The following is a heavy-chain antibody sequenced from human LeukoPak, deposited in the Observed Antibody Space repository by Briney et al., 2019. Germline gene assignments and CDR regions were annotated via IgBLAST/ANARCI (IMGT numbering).Heavy chain of an antibody. CDR1: GGSISSSIYY. CDR2: LYYSGST. Sequence: SEALSLTCTVSGGSISSSIYYWVWIRQPPGKGLEWIGSLYYSGSTYYNGSLKSRVTISVHTSKNQFSLKLSSVPAAAPPVYFCASPSGTYYPRFHYGGQEALVTVSS. CDR3: ASPSGTYYPRFHY. V-gene: IGHV4-39*01. J-gene: IGHJ4*02. D-gene: IGHD1-26*01.